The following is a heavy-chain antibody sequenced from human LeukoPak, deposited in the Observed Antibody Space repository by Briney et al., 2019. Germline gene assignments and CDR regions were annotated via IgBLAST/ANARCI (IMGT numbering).Heavy chain of an antibody. V-gene: IGHV3-48*04. CDR1: GFSFSTYS. J-gene: IGHJ4*02. Sequence: GGSLRLSCVASGFSFSTYSINWVRQAPGQGLDWVSYISSDSNTIYYADSVKGRFTISRDNAQNLLYLQMNSLRAEDTAVYYCAREGRLRPSHIDYWGQGTLVTVSS. D-gene: IGHD2-15*01. CDR2: ISSDSNTI. CDR3: AREGRLRPSHIDY.